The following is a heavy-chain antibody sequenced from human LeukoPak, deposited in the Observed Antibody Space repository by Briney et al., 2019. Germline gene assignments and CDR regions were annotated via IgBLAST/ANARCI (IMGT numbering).Heavy chain of an antibody. CDR3: ARDLNWNVRDYYYGMDV. CDR2: INPSGGST. D-gene: IGHD1-1*01. Sequence: ASVKVSCKASGYTFTSYYMHWVRQAPGQGLEWMGIINPSGGSTSYAQKFQGRVTMTRDTSTSTVYMELSSLRSEDTAAYYCARDLNWNVRDYYYGMDVWGKGTTVTVSS. V-gene: IGHV1-46*01. J-gene: IGHJ6*04. CDR1: GYTFTSYY.